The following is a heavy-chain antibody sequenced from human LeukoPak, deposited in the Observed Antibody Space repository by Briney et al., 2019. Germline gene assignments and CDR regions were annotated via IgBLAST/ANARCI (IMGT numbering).Heavy chain of an antibody. CDR2: IYYSGST. V-gene: IGHV4-59*01. CDR3: ARVVDSGCDYRYYYYMDV. D-gene: IGHD5-12*01. Sequence: SETLSLTCTVSGGSISSYYWSWIRQPPGKGLEWIGYIYYSGSTNYNPSLKSRVTISVDTSKNQFSLKLSSVTAADTAVYYCARVVDSGCDYRYYYYMDVWGKGTTVTISS. J-gene: IGHJ6*03. CDR1: GGSISSYY.